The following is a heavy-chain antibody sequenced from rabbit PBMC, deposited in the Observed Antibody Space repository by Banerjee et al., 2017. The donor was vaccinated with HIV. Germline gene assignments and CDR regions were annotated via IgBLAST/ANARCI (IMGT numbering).Heavy chain of an antibody. CDR1: GFSFSNKYV. Sequence: QEQLEESGGDLVKPEGSLTLTCTASGFSFSNKYVMCWVRQAPGKGLEWIACINTSSGNTVYASWAKGRFTISKTSSTTVTLQMTSLTAADTATYFCARDGVGAYNSATFNLWGPGTLVTVS. CDR2: INTSSGNT. CDR3: ARDGVGAYNSATFNL. V-gene: IGHV1S45*01. D-gene: IGHD4-1*01. J-gene: IGHJ4*01.